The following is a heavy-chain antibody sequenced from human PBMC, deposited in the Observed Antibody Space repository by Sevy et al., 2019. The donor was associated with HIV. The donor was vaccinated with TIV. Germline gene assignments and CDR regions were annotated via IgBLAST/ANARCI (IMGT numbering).Heavy chain of an antibody. Sequence: GGSLRLSCAASGFTFSSYAMSWVRQAPGKGLEWVLAISGSGGSTYYADSVKGRFTISRDNSKNTLYLQMNSLRAEDTAVYYCAKDKESAVAGTGFDYWGQGTLVTVSS. CDR1: GFTFSSYA. J-gene: IGHJ4*02. V-gene: IGHV3-23*01. D-gene: IGHD6-19*01. CDR3: AKDKESAVAGTGFDY. CDR2: ISGSGGST.